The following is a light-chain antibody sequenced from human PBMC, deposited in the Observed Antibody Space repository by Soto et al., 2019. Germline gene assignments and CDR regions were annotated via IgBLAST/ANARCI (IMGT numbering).Light chain of an antibody. CDR3: QQYNNWPITWT. CDR1: QSVSSN. CDR2: GAS. Sequence: EIVMTQSPATLSVSPGERATLSCRASQSVSSNLAWYQQKPGQAPRLLIYGASTRATGIPARFSGSVSGTEFTLTISSLQSEDFAVYYCQQYNNWPITWTFGQGTKVEIK. V-gene: IGKV3-15*01. J-gene: IGKJ1*01.